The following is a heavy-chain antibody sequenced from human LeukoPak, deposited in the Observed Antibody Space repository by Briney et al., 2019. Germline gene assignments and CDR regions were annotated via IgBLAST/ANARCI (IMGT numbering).Heavy chain of an antibody. CDR2: IIPIFGTA. V-gene: IGHV1-69*13. J-gene: IGHJ5*02. Sequence: GASVKVSCKASGGTFSSYAISWVRQAPGQGLEWMGGIIPIFGTANYAQKFQGRVTITADESTSTAYMELSSLRSEDTAVYYCAGGDYDSSGYPPKIYWFDPWGQGTLVTVSS. CDR1: GGTFSSYA. D-gene: IGHD3-22*01. CDR3: AGGDYDSSGYPPKIYWFDP.